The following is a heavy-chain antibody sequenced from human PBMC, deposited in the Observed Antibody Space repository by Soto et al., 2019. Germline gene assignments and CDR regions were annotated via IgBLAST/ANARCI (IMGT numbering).Heavy chain of an antibody. CDR2: IGKSGDT. V-gene: IGHV3-13*01. Sequence: EVQLVESGGGLVQPGGSLRLSCAASGFTFSTYEFHWVRQAPGKGLEWVSAIGKSGDTYYPGSVKGRFTISRENAKNSLDIQMNSLTAGDTAVYYCAREGLYGTNWNDWFFDLWGRGTLVTVSS. CDR1: GFTFSTYE. D-gene: IGHD1-1*01. J-gene: IGHJ2*01. CDR3: AREGLYGTNWNDWFFDL.